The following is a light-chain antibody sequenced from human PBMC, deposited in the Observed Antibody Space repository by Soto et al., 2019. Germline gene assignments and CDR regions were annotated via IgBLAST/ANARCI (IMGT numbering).Light chain of an antibody. CDR2: KVS. CDR1: QGLVYSDGNTY. V-gene: IGKV2-30*01. Sequence: DVVLTQSPVSLPVTPGQPASISCRSSQGLVYSDGNTYLNWFQQRPGQSPRRLIYKVSNRDSGVPDRFSGSGSGTDFSGSGSGTDFTLKIRRVEAEDVGVYYCMQGTHWLTFGAGTKVEIK. CDR3: MQGTHWLT. J-gene: IGKJ4*01.